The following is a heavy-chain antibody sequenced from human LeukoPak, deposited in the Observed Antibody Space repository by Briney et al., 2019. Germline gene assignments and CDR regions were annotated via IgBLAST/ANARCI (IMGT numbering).Heavy chain of an antibody. Sequence: GGSLRLSCTASGFTFSNFGMSWVRQAPGKGLEWVSAISGSGLSTNYADSVKGRFTISRDSSKNTLSLQMNYLRAEDTALYYCAKNIAAPTTPFDYWGQGTLVTVSS. J-gene: IGHJ4*02. CDR3: AKNIAAPTTPFDY. CDR1: GFTFSNFG. V-gene: IGHV3-23*01. D-gene: IGHD6-13*01. CDR2: ISGSGLST.